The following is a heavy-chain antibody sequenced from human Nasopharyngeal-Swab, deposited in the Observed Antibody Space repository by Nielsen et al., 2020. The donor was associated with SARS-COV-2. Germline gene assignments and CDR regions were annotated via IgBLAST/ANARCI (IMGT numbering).Heavy chain of an antibody. D-gene: IGHD3-22*01. Sequence: ASVKVSCKASGYTFRSYAVHRVRQAPGQGLEWMGWISPVNGKTRYSQKFQDRVTITRDTSASTAYMELSSLRSEDTAVYYCARDQGYYDTSNYYQNWGQGTLVTVSS. CDR2: ISPVNGKT. CDR3: ARDQGYYDTSNYYQN. CDR1: GYTFRSYA. V-gene: IGHV1-3*01. J-gene: IGHJ4*02.